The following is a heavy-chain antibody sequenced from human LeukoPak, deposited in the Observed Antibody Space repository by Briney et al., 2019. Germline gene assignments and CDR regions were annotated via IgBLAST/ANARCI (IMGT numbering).Heavy chain of an antibody. D-gene: IGHD2-8*01. J-gene: IGHJ4*02. Sequence: PSETLSLTCGVSGGSITSTNWWSWVRQPPGQGLEWIGEISLGGLTNYNPSLKSRVTMALDKSKNHLSLNLTSVTAADTAVYYCSRENGAFSPFGYWGQGTLVTVPS. CDR3: SRENGAFSPFGY. CDR1: GGSITSTNW. V-gene: IGHV4-4*02. CDR2: ISLGGLT.